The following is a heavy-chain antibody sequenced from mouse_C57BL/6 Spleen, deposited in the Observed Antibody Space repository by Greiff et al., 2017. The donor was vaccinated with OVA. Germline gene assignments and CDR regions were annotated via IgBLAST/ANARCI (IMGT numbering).Heavy chain of an antibody. CDR1: GYTFTSYG. J-gene: IGHJ4*01. CDR3: ARLYDYYAMDY. CDR2: IHPNSGST. D-gene: IGHD1-1*01. Sequence: QVQLQQPGAELVKPGASVKLSCKASGYTFTSYGMHWVKQRPGQGLEWIGMIHPNSGSTNYNETFKSKATMTIDKASSTAFMQLSSLTSEDSAVYYCARLYDYYAMDYWGQGTSVTVSS. V-gene: IGHV1-64*01.